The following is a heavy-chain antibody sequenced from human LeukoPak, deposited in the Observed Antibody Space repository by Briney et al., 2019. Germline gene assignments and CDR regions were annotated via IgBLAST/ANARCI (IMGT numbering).Heavy chain of an antibody. CDR2: IGPSGYDT. CDR3: AKEPTLTGIADY. D-gene: IGHD4-17*01. J-gene: IGHJ4*02. Sequence: GGSLRLSCAASGFTFSSYAMSWVRQAPGKGLEWVSAIGPSGYDTYYADSVKGRFTISRDNSKNALDLQMNSLRAEDTAVYYCAKEPTLTGIADYWGQGTLVTVSS. V-gene: IGHV3-23*01. CDR1: GFTFSSYA.